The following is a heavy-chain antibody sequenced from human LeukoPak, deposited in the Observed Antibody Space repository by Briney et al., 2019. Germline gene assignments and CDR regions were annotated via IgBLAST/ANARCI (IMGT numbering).Heavy chain of an antibody. V-gene: IGHV4-59*01. CDR1: GGSLSSYY. CDR2: IYYSGSV. Sequence: SETLSLTCTLSGGSLSSYYWSWIRQHPEKGLEWIGYIYYSGSVKYNPSVKRLVTISVDTSKNHVSVKLSSVTAAATAVYSRARAPGIAAAGTHFDFWGQGTLVTVSS. D-gene: IGHD6-13*01. CDR3: ARAPGIAAAGTHFDF. J-gene: IGHJ4*02.